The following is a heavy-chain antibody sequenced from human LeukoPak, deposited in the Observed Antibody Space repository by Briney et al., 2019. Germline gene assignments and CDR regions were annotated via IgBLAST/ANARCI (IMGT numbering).Heavy chain of an antibody. CDR1: GYTFTSYY. D-gene: IGHD4-23*01. CDR2: INPSGGST. V-gene: IGHV1-46*01. CDR3: ARDNSVEDTAWWFDP. J-gene: IGHJ5*02. Sequence: ASVKLSCKASGYTFTSYYMHWVRQAPGQRLEWMGIINPSGGSTSYAQKFQGRVTMTRDMSTSTDYMELSSLRSEDTAVYYCARDNSVEDTAWWFDPWGQGTLVTVSS.